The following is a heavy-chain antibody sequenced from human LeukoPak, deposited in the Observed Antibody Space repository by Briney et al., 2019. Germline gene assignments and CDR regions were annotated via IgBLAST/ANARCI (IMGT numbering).Heavy chain of an antibody. CDR1: GFTFSSYG. Sequence: PGRSLRLSCAASGFTFSSYGMHWVRQAPGKGLEWVAVIWYDGSNKYYADSVKGRFTISRDNSKNTLYLQMNSLRAEDTAVYYCASQGEYYDRHVDYWGHGALVTVSS. D-gene: IGHD3-22*01. J-gene: IGHJ4*01. CDR3: ASQGEYYDRHVDY. V-gene: IGHV3-33*01. CDR2: IWYDGSNK.